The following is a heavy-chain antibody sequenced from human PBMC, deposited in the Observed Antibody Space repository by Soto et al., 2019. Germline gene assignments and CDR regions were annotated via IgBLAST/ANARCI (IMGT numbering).Heavy chain of an antibody. D-gene: IGHD1-26*01. J-gene: IGHJ6*02. CDR1: GFVFSDDG. Sequence: SLRRSCAASGFVFSDDGMPWVRQDQVKGLEWVALITNDGNNEYYRESVKGRFSISRGRSTNTVDLLMNSLRPEDTGVYYCAKEGPGGGRHFYYAMDVWGQGTTVTVSS. CDR2: ITNDGNNE. CDR3: AKEGPGGGRHFYYAMDV. V-gene: IGHV3-30*18.